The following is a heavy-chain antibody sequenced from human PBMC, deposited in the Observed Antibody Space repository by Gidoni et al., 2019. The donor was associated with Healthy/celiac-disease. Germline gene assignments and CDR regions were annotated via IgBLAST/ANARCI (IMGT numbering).Heavy chain of an antibody. V-gene: IGHV3-33*01. CDR3: ARDHKYYGSGDGMDV. D-gene: IGHD3-10*01. Sequence: QVQLVESGGGVVKPGRYLRLSCAASGFTFSSYGMNWVRQAPGKGLEWVAVIWYDGSNKYHADSVKGRFTITRDNSKTTLYLQMNSLRAEDTAVYYCARDHKYYGSGDGMDVWGQGTTVTVSS. J-gene: IGHJ6*02. CDR2: IWYDGSNK. CDR1: GFTFSSYG.